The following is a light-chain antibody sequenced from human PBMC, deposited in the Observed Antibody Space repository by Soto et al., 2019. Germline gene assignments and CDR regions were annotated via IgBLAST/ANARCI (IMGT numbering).Light chain of an antibody. CDR1: SSDIGGYNY. CDR3: SSYAGSNNYV. CDR2: EVS. Sequence: QSVLTQPPSASGSPGQSVTISCTGTSSDIGGYNYVSWYQQHPGKAPKLMIYEVSKRPSGVPDRFSGSNSGNTASLTVSGLQAEDEADYYCSSYAGSNNYVFGSGTKVPVL. J-gene: IGLJ1*01. V-gene: IGLV2-8*01.